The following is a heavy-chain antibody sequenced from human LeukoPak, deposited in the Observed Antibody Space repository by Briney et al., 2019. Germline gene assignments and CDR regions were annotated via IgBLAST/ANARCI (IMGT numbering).Heavy chain of an antibody. CDR2: INPSGGST. J-gene: IGHJ3*02. CDR3: ARLGYCSGGSCGNDAFDI. D-gene: IGHD2-15*01. CDR1: GYTFTSYY. Sequence: ASVKVSCKASGYTFTSYYMHWVRQAPGQGLEWMGIINPSGGSTSYAQKFQGRVTMTRDMSTSTVYMELSSLRSEDTAVYYCARLGYCSGGSCGNDAFDIWGQGTMVTVSS. V-gene: IGHV1-46*01.